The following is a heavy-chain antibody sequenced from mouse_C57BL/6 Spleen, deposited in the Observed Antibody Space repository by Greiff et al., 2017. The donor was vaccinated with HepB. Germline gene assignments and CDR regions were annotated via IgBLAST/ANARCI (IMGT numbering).Heavy chain of an antibody. CDR1: GYAFSSSW. Sequence: QVQLQQSGPELVKPGASVKISCKASGYAFSSSWMNWVKQRPGKGLEWIGRIYPGDGDTNYNGKFKGKATLTADKSSSTAYMQLSSLTSEDSAVYFCARQIRLRGFFDYWGQGTTLTVSS. J-gene: IGHJ2*01. CDR3: ARQIRLRGFFDY. V-gene: IGHV1-82*01. CDR2: IYPGDGDT. D-gene: IGHD3-2*02.